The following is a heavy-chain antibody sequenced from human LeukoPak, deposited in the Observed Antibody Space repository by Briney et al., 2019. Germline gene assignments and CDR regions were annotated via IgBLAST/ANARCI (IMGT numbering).Heavy chain of an antibody. Sequence: PSETLSLTCSVSGGSMNSYYWSWIRQPAGKGLEWIGRIYTSGSTNYNPSLKSRVTMSVDTSKNQFSLKLSSVTAADTAVYYCARLSEVPYYYYYGMDVWGQGTTVTVSS. CDR3: ARLSEVPYYYYYGMDV. J-gene: IGHJ6*02. CDR2: IYTSGST. V-gene: IGHV4-4*07. CDR1: GGSMNSYY. D-gene: IGHD4/OR15-4a*01.